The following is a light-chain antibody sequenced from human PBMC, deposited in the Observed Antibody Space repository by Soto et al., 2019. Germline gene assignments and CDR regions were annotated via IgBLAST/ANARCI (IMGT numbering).Light chain of an antibody. Sequence: QSVLTQSSSASASLGSSVKLTCTLSSGHSSYIIAWHQQQPGKAPRYLMKLEGSGSYNKGSGVPDRFSGSSSGADRYLTISNLQFDDVADYYCETWDSNTRVFGGGTKVTVL. CDR3: ETWDSNTRV. CDR2: LEGSGSY. CDR1: SGHSSYI. J-gene: IGLJ3*02. V-gene: IGLV4-60*02.